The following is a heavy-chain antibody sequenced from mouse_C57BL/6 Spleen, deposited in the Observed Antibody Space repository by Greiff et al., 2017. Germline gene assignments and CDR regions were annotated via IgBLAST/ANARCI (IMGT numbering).Heavy chain of an antibody. V-gene: IGHV5-17*01. CDR3: ARSKDYGNYVPAY. CDR1: GFTFSDYG. D-gene: IGHD2-1*01. CDR2: ISSGSSTI. J-gene: IGHJ3*01. Sequence: VQLKESGGGLVKPGGSLKLSCAASGFTFSDYGMHWVRQAPEKGLEWVAYISSGSSTIYYADTVKGRFTISRDNAKNTLFLQMTSLRSEDTAMYYCARSKDYGNYVPAYWGQGTLVTVSA.